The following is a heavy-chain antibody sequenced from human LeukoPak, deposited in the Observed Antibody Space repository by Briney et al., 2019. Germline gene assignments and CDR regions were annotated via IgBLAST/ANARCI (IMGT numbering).Heavy chain of an antibody. CDR3: ARLNIVATLGYYYYYMDV. V-gene: IGHV5-51*01. D-gene: IGHD5-12*01. J-gene: IGHJ6*03. Sequence: GESLKISCKGSGYSFTSYWIGWVRQMPGKGLEWMGIIYPGDSDTRYSPSFQGQVTISADKSISTAYLQWSSLKASDTAMYYCARLNIVATLGYYYYYMDVWGKGTTVTISS. CDR2: IYPGDSDT. CDR1: GYSFTSYW.